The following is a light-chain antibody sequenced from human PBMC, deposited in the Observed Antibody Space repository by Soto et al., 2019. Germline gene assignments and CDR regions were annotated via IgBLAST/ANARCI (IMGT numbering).Light chain of an antibody. V-gene: IGLV2-14*01. CDR3: SSYRSGSTI. CDR1: SSDIGRHND. CDR2: DVS. J-gene: IGLJ2*01. Sequence: QPASVSGSPGQSITFSCTGTSSDIGRHNDVSWYQQYPGKAPKLMIYDVSNRPSGVSNRFSGSKSGNTASLTISGLQAEDEADYYCSSYRSGSTIFGGGTKVTVL.